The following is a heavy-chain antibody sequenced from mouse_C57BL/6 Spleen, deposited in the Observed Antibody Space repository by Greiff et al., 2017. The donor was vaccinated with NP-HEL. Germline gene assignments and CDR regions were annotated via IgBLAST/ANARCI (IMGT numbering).Heavy chain of an antibody. D-gene: IGHD2-3*01. CDR2: IYWDDDK. V-gene: IGHV8-12*01. CDR3: ARRVYDGYSTEGMDY. J-gene: IGHJ4*01. Sequence: QVTLKECGPGILQSSQSLSLTCSFSGFSLSTSGMGVSWIRQPSGKGLEWLAHIYWDDDKRYNPSLKSRLTISKDTSRNQVFLKITSVDTADTATYYCARRVYDGYSTEGMDYWGQGTSVTVSS. CDR1: GFSLSTSGMG.